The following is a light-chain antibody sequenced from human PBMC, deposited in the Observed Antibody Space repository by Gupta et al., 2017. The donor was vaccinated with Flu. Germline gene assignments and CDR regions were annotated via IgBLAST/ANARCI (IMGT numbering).Light chain of an antibody. CDR1: QSLVHSDGNTY. J-gene: IGKJ4*01. CDR3: RQTTQFPQLT. V-gene: IGKV2-24*01. CDR2: RVS. Sequence: EIVLTQTPLSSPVTLGQPASISCRSSQSLVHSDGNTYLSWLQQRPGQPPRLLIYRVSNRFSGVPDRFSGSGEGTDFTLRISRGEAEDVGIYYCRQTTQFPQLTFGGGTKVEIK.